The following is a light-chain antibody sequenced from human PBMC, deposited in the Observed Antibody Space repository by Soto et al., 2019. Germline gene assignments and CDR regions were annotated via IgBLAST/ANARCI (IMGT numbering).Light chain of an antibody. CDR2: DAS. CDR1: QDVGVY. V-gene: IGKV1-33*01. J-gene: IGKJ4*01. CDR3: RQYDSLPLT. Sequence: DIQMTQAPSSLSARVGDRITITCQASQDVGVYLDWYQQKPGKAPKVLIYDASSLKTGVPSRFSGSGSGTIFTLTISSLQPEDFATYNCRQYDSLPLTFVGGTKVEIK.